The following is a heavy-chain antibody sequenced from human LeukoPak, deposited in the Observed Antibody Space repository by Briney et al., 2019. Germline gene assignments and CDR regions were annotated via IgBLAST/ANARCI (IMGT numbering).Heavy chain of an antibody. D-gene: IGHD3-10*01. J-gene: IGHJ4*02. CDR3: ATLSPPVRGVTLVDY. CDR1: GYSFTDYY. CDR2: INPFSGGT. Sequence: ASLQVSCKASGYSFTDYYIHWVRQAPGQGLEWMGWINPFSGGTKYAQKFQGWVTMTRDTSISTAYMELSRLTSDDTAVYYCATLSPPVRGVTLVDYWGQGTLVTVSS. V-gene: IGHV1-2*04.